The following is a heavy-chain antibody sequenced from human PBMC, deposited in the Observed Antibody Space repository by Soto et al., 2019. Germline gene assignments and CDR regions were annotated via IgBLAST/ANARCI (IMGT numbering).Heavy chain of an antibody. J-gene: IGHJ6*02. Sequence: GGSLRLSCAASGFTFSYYYMSWIRQAPGKGLEWVSYISSSGSTIYYADSAKGRFTISRDNAKNSLYLQMNSLRAEDTAVYYCARDLSDGYNPYYYYYGMDVWGQGTTVTVSS. CDR3: ARDLSDGYNPYYYYYGMDV. CDR2: ISSSGSTI. CDR1: GFTFSYYY. V-gene: IGHV3-11*01. D-gene: IGHD2-21*01.